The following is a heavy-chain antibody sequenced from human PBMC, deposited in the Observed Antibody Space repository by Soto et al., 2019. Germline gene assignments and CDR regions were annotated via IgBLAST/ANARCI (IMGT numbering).Heavy chain of an antibody. Sequence: GASVKVSCKASGGTFRSYAISWVRQAPGQRGEWMGGIIPVPGTANYAQKFQGRVTIAADESTSTAYMELSSLRSEDTAVYYCARSQGSSTSLEIYYYYYYGMDVWGQGTTVTVSS. CDR1: GGTFRSYA. CDR3: ARSQGSSTSLEIYYYYYYGMDV. D-gene: IGHD2-2*01. J-gene: IGHJ6*02. CDR2: IIPVPGTA. V-gene: IGHV1-69*13.